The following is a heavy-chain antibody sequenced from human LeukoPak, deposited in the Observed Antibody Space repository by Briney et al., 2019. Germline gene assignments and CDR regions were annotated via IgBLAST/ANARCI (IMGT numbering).Heavy chain of an antibody. CDR1: GFTFSSYS. D-gene: IGHD2-15*01. J-gene: IGHJ4*02. Sequence: GGSLRLSCAASGFTFSSYSMNWVRQPPGKGLEWVSSISSSSSYIYYADSVKGRFTISRDNAKNSLYLQMNSLRAEDTAVYYCARDTTPSGYCSGGSCYSELFDYWGQGTLVTVSS. V-gene: IGHV3-21*01. CDR3: ARDTTPSGYCSGGSCYSELFDY. CDR2: ISSSSSYI.